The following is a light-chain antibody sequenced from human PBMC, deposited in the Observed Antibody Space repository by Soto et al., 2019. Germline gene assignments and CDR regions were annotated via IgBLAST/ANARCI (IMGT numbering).Light chain of an antibody. CDR3: QQYDKWPPK. Sequence: ETVMTQSPATLSVSPGERATVSCRASQSVSSNLAWYQQKPGQAPRLLIYGASTRATGIPVRFSGSGSGTEFTLTISSLQSEDFAVYYCQQYDKWPPKFGQGTKVDIK. CDR1: QSVSSN. V-gene: IGKV3-15*01. J-gene: IGKJ1*01. CDR2: GAS.